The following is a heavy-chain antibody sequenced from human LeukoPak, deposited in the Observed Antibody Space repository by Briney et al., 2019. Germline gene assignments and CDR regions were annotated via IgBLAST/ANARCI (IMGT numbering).Heavy chain of an antibody. Sequence: GGSLRLSCAASGFTFSSYWMSWVRQAPGKGLEWVANIKQDGSEKYYVDSEKGRFTISRDNAKNSLYLQMNSLRAEDTAVYYCARDITSSSWYRGAFDYWGQGTLVTVSS. CDR2: IKQDGSEK. CDR1: GFTFSSYW. J-gene: IGHJ4*02. D-gene: IGHD6-13*01. V-gene: IGHV3-7*01. CDR3: ARDITSSSWYRGAFDY.